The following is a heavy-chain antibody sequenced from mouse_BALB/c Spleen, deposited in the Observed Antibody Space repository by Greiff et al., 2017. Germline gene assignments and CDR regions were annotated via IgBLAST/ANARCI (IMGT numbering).Heavy chain of an antibody. CDR1: GFTFSSYG. D-gene: IGHD2-1*01. Sequence: EVKLVESGGDLVKPGGSLKLSCAASGFTFSSYGMSWVRQTPDKRLEWVATISSGGSYTYYPDSVKGRFTISRDNAKNTLYLQMSSLKSEDTAMYYCARHGNYGIPWFAYWGQGTLVTVSA. CDR2: ISSGGSYT. CDR3: ARHGNYGIPWFAY. J-gene: IGHJ3*01. V-gene: IGHV5-6*02.